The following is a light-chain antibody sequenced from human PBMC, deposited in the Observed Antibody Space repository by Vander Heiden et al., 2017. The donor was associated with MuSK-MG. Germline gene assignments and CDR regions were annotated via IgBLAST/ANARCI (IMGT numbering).Light chain of an antibody. V-gene: IGKV1-39*01. Sequence: DIQMTQSPSSLSASVGDRVTIPCRASQTISTYLNWYQQKPGKAPKVLIYSASRLQSGVPSRFSGSGSGTEFTLTISRLQPEDFATYYCQQSFNTPTFGQGTRLEIQ. CDR1: QTISTY. CDR2: SAS. J-gene: IGKJ5*01. CDR3: QQSFNTPT.